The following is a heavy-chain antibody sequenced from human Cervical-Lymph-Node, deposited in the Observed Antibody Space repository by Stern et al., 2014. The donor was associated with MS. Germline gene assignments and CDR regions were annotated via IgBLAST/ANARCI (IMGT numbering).Heavy chain of an antibody. D-gene: IGHD2-2*03. V-gene: IGHV3-11*01. CDR2: ISSSSRTI. J-gene: IGHJ6*02. CDR3: ARALDIVVVPATYAMDV. Sequence: VQLVESGGGLVKPGGSLRLSCAASGFNFIDYYMSWIRQAPGKGLEWLSYISSSSRTIYYADSVKGRFTISRDNAKNSLYLQMNSLRAEDTAVYYCARALDIVVVPATYAMDVWGHGTTVTVSS. CDR1: GFNFIDYY.